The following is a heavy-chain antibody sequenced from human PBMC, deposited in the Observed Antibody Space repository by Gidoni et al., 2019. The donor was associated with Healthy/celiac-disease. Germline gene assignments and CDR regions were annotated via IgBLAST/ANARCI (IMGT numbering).Heavy chain of an antibody. CDR3: ARVLPRYCRPFDY. CDR1: GGSFSGYY. Sequence: QVQLQQWGAGLLKPSETLSLTCAVYGGSFSGYYWSWIRQPPGKGLEWIGEINHSGSTNYNPSLKSRVTISVDTSKNQFSLKLSSVTAADTAVYYCARVLPRYCRPFDYWGQGTLVTVSS. CDR2: INHSGST. D-gene: IGHD2-15*01. V-gene: IGHV4-34*01. J-gene: IGHJ4*02.